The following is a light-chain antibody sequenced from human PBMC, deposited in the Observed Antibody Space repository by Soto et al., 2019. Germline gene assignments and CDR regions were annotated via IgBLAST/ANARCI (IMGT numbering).Light chain of an antibody. CDR1: QTVGSN. J-gene: IGKJ5*01. CDR2: GAS. Sequence: IILTQSPATLSVSPGEGATLSCRASQTVGSNLAWYQQKPGQAPRLLIYGASTRASDIPARFSGSGSVTEFALTISSLQSEDFAVYYCQQYNSWPITFGQGTRLEIK. V-gene: IGKV3-15*01. CDR3: QQYNSWPIT.